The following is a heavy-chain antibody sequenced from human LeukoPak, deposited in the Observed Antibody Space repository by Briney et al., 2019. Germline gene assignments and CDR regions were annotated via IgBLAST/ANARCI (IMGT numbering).Heavy chain of an antibody. CDR3: ARTRGVSPYIWFGFDY. J-gene: IGHJ4*02. D-gene: IGHD3-10*01. Sequence: PSETLSLTCTVSGGSISSYYWSWIRQPPGKGLEWIGYIYYSGSTNYNPSLKSRVTISVDTSKNQFSLKLSSVTAADTAVYYCARTRGVSPYIWFGFDYWGQGTLVTVSS. CDR1: GGSISSYY. V-gene: IGHV4-59*08. CDR2: IYYSGST.